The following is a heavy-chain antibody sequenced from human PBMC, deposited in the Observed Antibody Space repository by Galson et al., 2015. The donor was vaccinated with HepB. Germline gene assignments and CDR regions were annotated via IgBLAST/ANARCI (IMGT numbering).Heavy chain of an antibody. Sequence: SLRLSCAASGFTFSNSAMSWIRQAPGEGLEWFSAISGGGGSTYYADSVRGRFTISRDNSKNTLYLQMNSLRADDTAVYYCVKGSSTVRPYYFDYWGRGTLVTVSS. V-gene: IGHV3-23*01. CDR3: VKGSSTVRPYYFDY. J-gene: IGHJ4*02. CDR2: ISGGGGST. CDR1: GFTFSNSA. D-gene: IGHD3-10*01.